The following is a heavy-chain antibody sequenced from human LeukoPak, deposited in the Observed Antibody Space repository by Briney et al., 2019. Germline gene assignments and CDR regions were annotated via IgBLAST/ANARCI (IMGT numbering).Heavy chain of an antibody. V-gene: IGHV3-23*01. CDR3: AKDFVKKRVVPAAIDY. J-gene: IGHJ4*02. Sequence: GGSLRLSCTGSGFTFGNYAMNWVRQAPGKGLEWVSGISSTGVTTQYADSVRGRLTISRDNSKNTLYLQMNSLRAEDTAVYYCAKDFVKKRVVPAAIDYWGQGTLVTVSS. D-gene: IGHD2-2*01. CDR2: ISSTGVTT. CDR1: GFTFGNYA.